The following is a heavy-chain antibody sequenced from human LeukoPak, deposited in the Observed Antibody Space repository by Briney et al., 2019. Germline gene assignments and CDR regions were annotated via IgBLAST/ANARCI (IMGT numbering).Heavy chain of an antibody. CDR1: GFTFSSYG. Sequence: GGTLRLSCAASGFTFSSYGMSWVRQAPGKGLEWVSAISGSGGSTYYADSVKGRFTISRDNSKNTLYLQMNSLRAGDTAVYYCAKVAAAGPHEYFQHWGQGTLVTVSS. CDR2: ISGSGGST. D-gene: IGHD6-13*01. V-gene: IGHV3-23*01. CDR3: AKVAAAGPHEYFQH. J-gene: IGHJ1*01.